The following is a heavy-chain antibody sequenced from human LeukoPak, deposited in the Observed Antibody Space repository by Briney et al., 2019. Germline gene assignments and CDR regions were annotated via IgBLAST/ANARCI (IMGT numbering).Heavy chain of an antibody. D-gene: IGHD3-10*01. CDR1: GGSISSSSYY. V-gene: IGHV4-39*01. CDR2: IYYSGST. CDR3: ARLAYYSYAFDI. J-gene: IGHJ3*02. Sequence: PSETLSLTCTVSGGSISSSSYYWGWIRQPPGKGLEWIGSIYYSGSTYYNPSLKSRVTISVDTSKNQFSRKLSSVTAADTAVYYCARLAYYSYAFDIWGQGTMVTVSS.